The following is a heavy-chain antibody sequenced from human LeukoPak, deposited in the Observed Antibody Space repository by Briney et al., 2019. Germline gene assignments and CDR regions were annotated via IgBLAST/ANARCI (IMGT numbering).Heavy chain of an antibody. J-gene: IGHJ5*02. CDR2: IRQDGSQK. D-gene: IGHD3-3*01. Sequence: GGSLRLSCAASGVTFSSSWMSWVRQAPGKGPEWVANIRQDGSQKYYVDSVKGRLTISRDNAKNSMYLQMNSLRAEDTAVYHCAREARISIFGVVFDPWGQGTLVTVSS. V-gene: IGHV3-7*01. CDR1: GVTFSSSW. CDR3: AREARISIFGVVFDP.